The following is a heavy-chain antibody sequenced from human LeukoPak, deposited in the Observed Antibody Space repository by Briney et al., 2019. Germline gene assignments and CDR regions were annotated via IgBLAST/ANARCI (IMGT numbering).Heavy chain of an antibody. CDR3: ASDFFCDYAFCC. Sequence: GGSLSLTCEGAFPLLRRGSIHLEGQARGKGLELVVVISYYGSNKYYADSVKGRFTISRDNSMSTLFLQMNSLTSEDTAVYYCASDFFCDYAFCCWG. CDR1: FPLLRRGS. D-gene: IGHD4-17*01. V-gene: IGHV3-30-3*01. J-gene: IGHJ6*01. CDR2: ISYYGSNK.